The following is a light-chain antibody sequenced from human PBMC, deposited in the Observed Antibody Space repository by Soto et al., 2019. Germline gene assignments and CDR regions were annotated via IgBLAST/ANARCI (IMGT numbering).Light chain of an antibody. CDR3: QQSYSTPWT. CDR1: QSISSY. V-gene: IGKV1-39*01. J-gene: IGKJ1*01. CDR2: AAS. Sequence: DIPMTQSPSSLSASVGDRVTITCRASQSISSYLNWYQQKPGKAPKLLIYAASSLQSGVPSRFSGSGSGIDFTLTISSLQPEDFATYYCQQSYSTPWTFCQGTKVEIK.